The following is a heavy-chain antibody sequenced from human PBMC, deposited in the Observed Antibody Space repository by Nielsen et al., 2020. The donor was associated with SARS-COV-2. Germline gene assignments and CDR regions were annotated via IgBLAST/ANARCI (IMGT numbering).Heavy chain of an antibody. J-gene: IGHJ2*01. CDR2: IVVGSGNT. CDR3: AANPYPSGSYWYFDL. V-gene: IGHV1-58*01. CDR1: GFTFTSSA. Sequence: SVKVSCKASGFTFTSSAVQWVRQARGQRLEWIGWIVVGSGNTNYAQKFQERVTITRDMSTSTAYMELSSLRSEDTAVYYCAANPYPSGSYWYFDLWGRGTLVTVSS. D-gene: IGHD1-26*01.